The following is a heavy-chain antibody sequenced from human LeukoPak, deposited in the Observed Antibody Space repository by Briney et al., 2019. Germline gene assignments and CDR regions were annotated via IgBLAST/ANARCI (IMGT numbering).Heavy chain of an antibody. J-gene: IGHJ4*02. Sequence: GESLKISCMGSGYSFTSYCIGWVRQMPGKGLEWMGIIYPGDSDTRYSPSFQGQVTISADKSISTAYLQWSILKASDSAMYYCASCSYDSSGYYYVGNWGQGTLVTVSS. CDR1: GYSFTSYC. CDR2: IYPGDSDT. V-gene: IGHV5-51*01. D-gene: IGHD3-22*01. CDR3: ASCSYDSSGYYYVGN.